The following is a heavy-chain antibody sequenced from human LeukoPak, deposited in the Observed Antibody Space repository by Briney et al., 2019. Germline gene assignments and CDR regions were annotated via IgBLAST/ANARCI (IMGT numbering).Heavy chain of an antibody. CDR3: ARENPGGSSSFDY. J-gene: IGHJ4*02. D-gene: IGHD6-6*01. CDR1: GGSISSGSYY. CDR2: IYTSGST. Sequence: SETLSLTCTVSGGSISSGSYYWSWIRQPAGKGLEWIGRIYTSGSTNYNPSLKSRVTISVDTSKNQFSLKLSSVTAADTAVYYCARENPGGSSSFDYWGQGTLVTVSS. V-gene: IGHV4-61*02.